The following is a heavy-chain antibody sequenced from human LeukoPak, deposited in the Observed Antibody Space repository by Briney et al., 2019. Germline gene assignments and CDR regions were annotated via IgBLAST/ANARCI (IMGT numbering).Heavy chain of an antibody. J-gene: IGHJ4*02. CDR2: ISSSGSTI. Sequence: GRSLRLSCAASGFTFSSYEMNWVRQAPGKGLEWVSYISSSGSTIYYADSVKGRFTISRDNAKNALYLQMNSLRAEDTAVYYCAKIAVADSSLDYWGQGTLVTVSS. CDR3: AKIAVADSSLDY. D-gene: IGHD6-19*01. CDR1: GFTFSSYE. V-gene: IGHV3-48*03.